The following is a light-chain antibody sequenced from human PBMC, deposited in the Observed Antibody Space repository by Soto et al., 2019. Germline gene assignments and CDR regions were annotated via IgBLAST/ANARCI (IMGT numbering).Light chain of an antibody. Sequence: QSVLTQSPSASASLGASVKLTCTLRSGHSSYAIAWHQQQPEKGPRYLMKLNSDGSHSKGDGIPDRFSGSSSGAERYLTGSSLQSEDEADYYCQTWGTGIQVFGGGTQRTVL. CDR3: QTWGTGIQV. V-gene: IGLV4-69*01. CDR1: SGHSSYA. J-gene: IGLJ2*01. CDR2: LNSDGSH.